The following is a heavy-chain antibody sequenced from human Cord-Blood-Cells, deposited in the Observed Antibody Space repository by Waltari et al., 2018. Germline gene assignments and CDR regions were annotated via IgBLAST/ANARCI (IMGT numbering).Heavy chain of an antibody. CDR3: TRRYKNFDY. V-gene: IGHV3-73*02. J-gene: IGHJ4*02. Sequence: EVQLVESGGGLVQPGGSLKLSCAASGFTFSGSDMHWVRQASGKGLEWVGRIRSKANSYATAYAASVKGRFTISRDDSKNTAYLQMNSLKTEDTAVYYCTRRYKNFDYWGQGTLVTVSS. D-gene: IGHD1-1*01. CDR1: GFTFSGSD. CDR2: IRSKANSYAT.